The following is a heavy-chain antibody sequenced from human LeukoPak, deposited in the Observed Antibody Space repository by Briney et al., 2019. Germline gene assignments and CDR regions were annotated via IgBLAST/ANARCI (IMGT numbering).Heavy chain of an antibody. V-gene: IGHV3-23*01. D-gene: IGHD6-13*01. CDR1: GFTFSNYA. CDR3: TKGGDYSSSSPDY. J-gene: IGHJ4*02. Sequence: GGSLRLSCAVSGFTFSNYAMNWVRQAPGKGLEWVSGISGSGGSTYYADSVKGRFTISRDNSKNTLYLQMNSLRAEDTAVYYCTKGGDYSSSSPDYRGQGTLVTVSS. CDR2: ISGSGGST.